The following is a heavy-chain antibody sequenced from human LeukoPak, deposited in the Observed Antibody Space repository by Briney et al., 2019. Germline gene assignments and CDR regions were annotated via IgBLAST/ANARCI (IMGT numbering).Heavy chain of an antibody. D-gene: IGHD6-13*01. J-gene: IGHJ2*01. CDR1: GGSITSGSYY. V-gene: IGHV4-61*10. Sequence: PSETLSLTCTVSGGSITSGSYYWSWIRQPAGKGLEWIGYIYYSGSTNYNPSLKSRVTISVDTSKNQFSLKLSSVTAADTAVYYCAGSRAPLNLWGRGTLVTVSS. CDR2: IYYSGST. CDR3: AGSRAPLNL.